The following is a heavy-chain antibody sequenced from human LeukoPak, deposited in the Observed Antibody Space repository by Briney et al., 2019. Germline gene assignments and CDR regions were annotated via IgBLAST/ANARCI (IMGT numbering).Heavy chain of an antibody. Sequence: GGSLRLSCAASGSTFSSYSMNWVRQAPGKGLEWVSSISSSSSYIYYADSVKGRFTISRDNAKNSLYLQMNSLRAEDTAVYYCARNSGSYSAEDAFDIWGQGTMVTVSS. J-gene: IGHJ3*02. V-gene: IGHV3-21*01. D-gene: IGHD1-26*01. CDR1: GSTFSSYS. CDR2: ISSSSSYI. CDR3: ARNSGSYSAEDAFDI.